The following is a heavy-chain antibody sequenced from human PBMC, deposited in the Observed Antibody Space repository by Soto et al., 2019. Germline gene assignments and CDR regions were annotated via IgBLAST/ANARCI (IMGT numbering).Heavy chain of an antibody. CDR3: ARAQDPAYGVYPWWYYYYYYYLDF. CDR1: GSTFTSYG. Sequence: SSVKASSKASGSTFTSYGIYWVRQASGQGLEWMGWMNPNSGNTGYAQKFQGRGPMTRNTSISTAYMELSSLRSEDTAVDYCARAQDPAYGVYPWWYYYYYYYLDFWGRGSTVIGSS. CDR2: MNPNSGNT. V-gene: IGHV1-8*01. J-gene: IGHJ6*03. D-gene: IGHD2-15*01.